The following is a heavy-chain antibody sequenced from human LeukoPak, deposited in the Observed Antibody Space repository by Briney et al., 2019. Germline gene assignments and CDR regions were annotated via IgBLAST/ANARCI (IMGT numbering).Heavy chain of an antibody. V-gene: IGHV3-21*01. J-gene: IGHJ5*02. D-gene: IGHD2/OR15-2a*01. CDR2: ISSSSDYI. Sequence: GWSLRLSCAASRFTFSSYSMNWVRQAPGKGLEWVSSISSSSDYIYYADSVKGRFTISRDKARNSLYLQMNSLRVEVTAVYYCARGTEYGWLDPWGQGTLVTVSS. CDR3: ARGTEYGWLDP. CDR1: RFTFSSYS.